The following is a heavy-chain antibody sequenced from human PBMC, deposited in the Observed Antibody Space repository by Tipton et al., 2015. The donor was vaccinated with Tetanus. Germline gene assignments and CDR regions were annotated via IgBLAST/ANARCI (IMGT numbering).Heavy chain of an antibody. D-gene: IGHD3-3*01. CDR1: GYTFTDYY. CDR3: AKATPPNYDFWSGYAYGMDV. Sequence: QLVQSGAEVKNPGAAVKVSCKASGYTFTDYYLHWVRQAPGQGLEWMGWVSAYNGNTDYAQKFQGRVTLTRDTSTNTAYMELRSLRSDDTAVYYCAKATPPNYDFWSGYAYGMDVWGQGTTVTVSS. V-gene: IGHV1-18*04. CDR2: VSAYNGNT. J-gene: IGHJ6*02.